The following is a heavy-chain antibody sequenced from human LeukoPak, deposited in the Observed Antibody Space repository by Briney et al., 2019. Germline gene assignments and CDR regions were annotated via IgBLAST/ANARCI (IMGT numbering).Heavy chain of an antibody. Sequence: PGGSLRLSCAASGFTFSSYGMHWVRQAPGKGLGWVAVISYDGSNKYYADSVKGRFTISRDNSKNTLYLQMDSLRAEDTAVYYCAKDLSGLRSCPIRRCYYAMDVWGQGTTVTVSS. CDR1: GFTFSSYG. CDR3: AKDLSGLRSCPIRRCYYAMDV. D-gene: IGHD2-15*01. CDR2: ISYDGSNK. V-gene: IGHV3-30*18. J-gene: IGHJ6*02.